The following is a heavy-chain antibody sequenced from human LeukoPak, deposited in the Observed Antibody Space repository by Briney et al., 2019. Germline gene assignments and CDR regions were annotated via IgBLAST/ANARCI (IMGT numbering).Heavy chain of an antibody. D-gene: IGHD5-24*01. V-gene: IGHV1-69*05. CDR1: GGTFISYT. Sequence: SVKVSCKASGGTFISYTISWVRQAPGQGLAWVRGIIPILNTATYAQKFQGRVTVTTDESTTTAYMELSSLRSEDTAVYYCASLPDGYNFRGWSLWGQGTLVTVSP. CDR2: IIPILNTA. CDR3: ASLPDGYNFRGWSL. J-gene: IGHJ4*02.